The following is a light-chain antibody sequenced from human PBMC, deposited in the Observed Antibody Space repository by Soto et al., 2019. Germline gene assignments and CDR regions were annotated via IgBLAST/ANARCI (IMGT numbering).Light chain of an antibody. CDR3: QQYGSSPRT. CDR1: QSVSSSY. Sequence: EIVLTQSPGTLSLSPGERATLSCRASQSVSSSYLAWPQQKPGQAPRPLIYGASSRATGIRDRFSGSGSGTDFTLTISRLEPEDFAVYYCQQYGSSPRTFGQGTKVEIK. J-gene: IGKJ1*01. V-gene: IGKV3-20*01. CDR2: GAS.